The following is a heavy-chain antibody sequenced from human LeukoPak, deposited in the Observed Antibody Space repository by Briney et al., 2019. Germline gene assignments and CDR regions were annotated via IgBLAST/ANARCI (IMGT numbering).Heavy chain of an antibody. D-gene: IGHD1-26*01. V-gene: IGHV4-34*01. CDR1: GGSISSYY. J-gene: IGHJ4*02. CDR3: ARGNSGSFGYSFDY. Sequence: SETLSLTCTVSGGSISSYYWSWIRQPPGKGLEWIGEINHSGSTNYNPSLKSRVTISVDTSKNQFSLKLSSVTAADTAVYYCARGNSGSFGYSFDYWGQGTLVTVSS. CDR2: INHSGST.